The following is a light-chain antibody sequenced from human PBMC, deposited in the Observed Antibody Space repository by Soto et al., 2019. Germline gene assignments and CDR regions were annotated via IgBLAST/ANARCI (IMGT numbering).Light chain of an antibody. Sequence: QSALTQPASVSGSPGQSITISCSGSSSDVGTYDLVSWYQHHPGAAPKLMIYEATRRPSGISNRFSGSKSGNTASLTISGLQAEDEADYYCCSFAGSNSWVFGGGTKLTVL. CDR3: CSFAGSNSWV. CDR2: EAT. V-gene: IGLV2-23*01. CDR1: SSDVGTYDL. J-gene: IGLJ3*02.